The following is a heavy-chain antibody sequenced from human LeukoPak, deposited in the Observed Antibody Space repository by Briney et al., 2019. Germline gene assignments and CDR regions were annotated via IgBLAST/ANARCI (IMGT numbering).Heavy chain of an antibody. J-gene: IGHJ4*02. CDR2: IYPGDSDT. D-gene: IGHD2-2*01. CDR3: ARHGGYCSSTSCYALPPDY. Sequence: GESLKISCKGFGYDFFGYWIGWVRQMPGKGLEWMGIIYPGDSDTRCSPSFQGQVTISADKSISTAYLQWSSLKASDTAMYYCARHGGYCSSTSCYALPPDYWGQGTLVTVSS. CDR1: GYDFFGYW. V-gene: IGHV5-51*01.